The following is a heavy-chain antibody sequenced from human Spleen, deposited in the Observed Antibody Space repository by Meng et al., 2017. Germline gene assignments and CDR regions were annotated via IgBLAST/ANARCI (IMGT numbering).Heavy chain of an antibody. V-gene: IGHV1-69*08. J-gene: IGHJ4*02. CDR1: GGTFSTYT. CDR3: VRDENISLGKLFGDY. Sequence: SVKVSCKASGGTFSTYTINWVRQAPGQGLEWMGRIIPFLGTANYAQKFQGRVTITADKSTSTAYMELSGLRSDDTAIYYCVRDENISLGKLFGDYWGQGTLVTVSS. CDR2: IIPFLGTA. D-gene: IGHD2-21*01.